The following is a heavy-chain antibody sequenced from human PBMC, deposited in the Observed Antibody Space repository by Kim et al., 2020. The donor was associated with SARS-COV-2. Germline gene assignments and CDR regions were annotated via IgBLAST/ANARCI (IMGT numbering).Heavy chain of an antibody. CDR1: GGSISGNY. CDR2: IYYSGST. CDR3: ARRYCSSSSCYFWYFDL. D-gene: IGHD2-2*01. Sequence: SETLSLTCTVSGGSISGNYWSWIRQSPGKGLGWIGHIYYSGSTSYNPSLKSRVTISVDTSKSQFSLTLNSVTAADTAVYYCARRYCSSSSCYFWYFDLWGRGTLVTVSS. J-gene: IGHJ2*01. V-gene: IGHV4-59*01.